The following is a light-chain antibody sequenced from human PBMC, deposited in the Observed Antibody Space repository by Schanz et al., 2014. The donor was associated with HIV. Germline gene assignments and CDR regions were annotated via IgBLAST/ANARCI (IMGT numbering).Light chain of an antibody. CDR2: DIT. CDR3: AAWDDGLSGVV. J-gene: IGLJ3*02. CDR1: SSEVGIYNY. V-gene: IGLV2-11*01. Sequence: QSALTQPRSVSGSPGQSVTISCTGASSEVGIYNYVSWYQQHPGKAPKLLIYDITKRPSGVPDRFSGSKSGTSASLAITGLQSEDEADYFCAAWDDGLSGVVFGGGTKLTVL.